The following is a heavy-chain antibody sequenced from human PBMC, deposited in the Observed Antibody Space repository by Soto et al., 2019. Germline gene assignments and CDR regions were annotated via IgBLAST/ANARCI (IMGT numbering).Heavy chain of an antibody. CDR1: GFSFGSYA. CDR2: ISGSDGKT. Sequence: GGSLRLSCAASGFSFGSYALSWVRQAPGKGLEWVSTISGSDGKTFYADSVEGRFSISRDTSQSTLYLQMNSLRADDTAMYYCARWSYLDYWGQGTRVTVSS. V-gene: IGHV3-23*01. D-gene: IGHD3-3*01. CDR3: ARWSYLDY. J-gene: IGHJ4*02.